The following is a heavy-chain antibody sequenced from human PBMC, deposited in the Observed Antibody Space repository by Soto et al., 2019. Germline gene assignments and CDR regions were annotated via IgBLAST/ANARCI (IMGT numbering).Heavy chain of an antibody. D-gene: IGHD6-19*01. V-gene: IGHV3-30-3*01. CDR2: ISYDGNNK. Sequence: GGSLRLSCAASGFTFNNYAMYWVRQAPGKGLEWVAVISYDGNNKYDADSVKGRFTISRDNSKKTLYLQMNSLRAEDTAVYYCARSAYSSGWYGTVDVWGQGTTVTVS. J-gene: IGHJ6*02. CDR3: ARSAYSSGWYGTVDV. CDR1: GFTFNNYA.